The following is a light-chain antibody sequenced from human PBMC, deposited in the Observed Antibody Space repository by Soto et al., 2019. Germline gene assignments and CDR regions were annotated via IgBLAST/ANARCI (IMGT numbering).Light chain of an antibody. J-gene: IGLJ1*01. V-gene: IGLV2-11*01. Sequence: QSVLTQPRSVSGSPGQSVTISCTGTSSDVGGYSYVSWFQQHTGKAPKLMIYDVSKRPSGVPDRFSGSKSGNTASLTISGLQAEDEADYYCCSFACSYTLYVFGTGTKVTVL. CDR1: SSDVGGYSY. CDR3: CSFACSYTLYV. CDR2: DVS.